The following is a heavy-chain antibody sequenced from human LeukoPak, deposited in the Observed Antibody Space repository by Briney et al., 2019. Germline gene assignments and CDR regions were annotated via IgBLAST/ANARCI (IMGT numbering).Heavy chain of an antibody. Sequence: SQTLSLTCAISGDSVSSNSAAWNWIRQSPSRGLEWLGRTYYRSKWYNDYAVSVKSRVTISPDTSKNQFSLQLNSVTPEDTAVYFCARDLAVAGTPHFDYWGQGTLVSVSS. CDR1: GDSVSSNSAA. D-gene: IGHD6-19*01. V-gene: IGHV6-1*01. J-gene: IGHJ4*02. CDR3: ARDLAVAGTPHFDY. CDR2: TYYRSKWYN.